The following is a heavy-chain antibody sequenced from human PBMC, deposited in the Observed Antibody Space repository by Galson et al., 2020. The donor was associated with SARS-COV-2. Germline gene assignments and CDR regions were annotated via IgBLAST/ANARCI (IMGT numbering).Heavy chain of an antibody. D-gene: IGHD1-26*01. CDR1: GFTFSSYG. CDR2: IWYDGSNK. Sequence: GGSLRLSCAASGFTFSSYGMHWVRQAPGKGLEWVAVIWYDGSNKYYADSVKGRFIISRDNSKNTLYLQMNSLRAEDTAVYYCAREGRVGATTGLDYWGQGTLVTVSS. V-gene: IGHV3-33*01. J-gene: IGHJ4*02. CDR3: AREGRVGATTGLDY.